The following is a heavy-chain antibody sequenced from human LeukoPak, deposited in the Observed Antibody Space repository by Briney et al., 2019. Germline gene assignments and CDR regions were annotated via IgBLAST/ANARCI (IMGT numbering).Heavy chain of an antibody. J-gene: IGHJ4*02. CDR1: GFTFSSYA. Sequence: PGGSLRLSCAASGFTFSSYAMSWVRQAPGKGLEWVSAISGSGGSTYYADSVKGRFTISRDNSKNTLYLQMNSLRAEDTAVYYCAKDQGYFDWLLWEIDYWGQGTLVTVSS. CDR2: ISGSGGST. V-gene: IGHV3-23*01. CDR3: AKDQGYFDWLLWEIDY. D-gene: IGHD3-9*01.